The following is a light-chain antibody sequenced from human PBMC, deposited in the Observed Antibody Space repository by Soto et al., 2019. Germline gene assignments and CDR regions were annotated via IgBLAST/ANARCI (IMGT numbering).Light chain of an antibody. CDR3: QQRCTWPPS. CDR2: DAS. J-gene: IGKJ3*01. Sequence: EIVLTQSPATLSLSPGERATLSCRASQSVSSYLAWYQQKPGQAPRLLIYDASNRATGIPARFSGSGSGTDFTLTISSLEPEAFSFYHYQQRCTWPPSFGPGTKVDIK. CDR1: QSVSSY. V-gene: IGKV3-11*01.